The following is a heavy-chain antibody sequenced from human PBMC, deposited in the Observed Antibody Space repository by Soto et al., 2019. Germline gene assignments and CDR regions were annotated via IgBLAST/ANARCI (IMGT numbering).Heavy chain of an antibody. V-gene: IGHV4-34*01. J-gene: IGHJ4*02. CDR3: ARGRERLRAYFDY. D-gene: IGHD1-1*01. CDR1: GGSFSGYY. CDR2: INHSGST. Sequence: QVQLQQWGAGLLKPSETLSLTCAVYGGSFSGYYWSWICQPPGKGLEWIGEINHSGSTNYNPSLKSRVTISVDTSKNQFSRKESSVTAADTAVYYCARGRERLRAYFDYWGQGTLVTVSS.